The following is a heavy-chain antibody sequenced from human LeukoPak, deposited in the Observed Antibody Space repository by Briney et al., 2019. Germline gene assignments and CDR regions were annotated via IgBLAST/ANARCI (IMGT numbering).Heavy chain of an antibody. J-gene: IGHJ5*02. CDR2: INHSGST. D-gene: IGHD3-22*01. CDR3: ARSRETEYYYDSSGYSHFNWFDP. Sequence: SETLSLTCAVYGGSFSGYYWSWIRQPPGKGLEWIGEINHSGSTNYNPSLKSRVTISVDTSKNQFSLKLSSVTAADTAVYYSARSRETEYYYDSSGYSHFNWFDPWGQGTLVTVSS. V-gene: IGHV4-34*01. CDR1: GGSFSGYY.